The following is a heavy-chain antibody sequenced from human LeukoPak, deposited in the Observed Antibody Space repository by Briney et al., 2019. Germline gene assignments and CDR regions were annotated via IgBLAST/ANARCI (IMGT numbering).Heavy chain of an antibody. Sequence: GGSLRLSCAASGFTFSSYSMNWVRQAPGKGLGWVSYISSSSSTIYYADSVRGRFTISRDNAKNSLYLQMNSLRAEDTAVYYCARGHQGYGSESYYYYYGTDVWGQGTTVTVSS. V-gene: IGHV3-48*01. CDR1: GFTFSSYS. J-gene: IGHJ6*02. CDR2: ISSSSSTI. D-gene: IGHD3-10*01. CDR3: ARGHQGYGSESYYYYYGTDV.